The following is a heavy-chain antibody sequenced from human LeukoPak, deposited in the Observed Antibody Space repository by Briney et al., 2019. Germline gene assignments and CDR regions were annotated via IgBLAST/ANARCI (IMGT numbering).Heavy chain of an antibody. CDR2: TNPNSGGT. Sequence: ASVKVSCKASGYTFTGYYMHWVRQAPGQGLEWMGWTNPNSGGTNYAQKFQGRVTMTRDTSISTAYMELSRLRSDDTAVYYCARSPTVIRPFDYWGQGTLVTVSS. CDR1: GYTFTGYY. D-gene: IGHD4-11*01. J-gene: IGHJ4*02. V-gene: IGHV1-2*02. CDR3: ARSPTVIRPFDY.